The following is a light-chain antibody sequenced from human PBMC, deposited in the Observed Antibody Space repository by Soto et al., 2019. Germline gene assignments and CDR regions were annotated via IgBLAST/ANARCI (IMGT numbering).Light chain of an antibody. V-gene: IGKV3-20*01. CDR1: QSVSSSY. J-gene: IGKJ4*01. Sequence: EIVLTQSPATLSLSPWEGAALSWRASQSVSSSYLAWYQQKPGQAPRLLIYGASNRATGIPDRFSGSGSGTDFTLTISSLQPEDVAAYYCQQYNSAPLTFGGGTKVDIK. CDR2: GAS. CDR3: QQYNSAPLT.